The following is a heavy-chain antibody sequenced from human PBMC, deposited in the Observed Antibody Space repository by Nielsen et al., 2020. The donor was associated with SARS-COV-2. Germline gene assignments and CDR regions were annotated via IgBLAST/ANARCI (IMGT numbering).Heavy chain of an antibody. Sequence: GGSLRLSCAASGFTFSNYGMHWARQAPGKGLEWVAVVSSDGRNKYYADSVKGRFTISRDNSKSTLYLQMNSLRTDDTAVYYCARDKLIAAPVYCFDPWGQGTLVTVSS. D-gene: IGHD6-13*01. CDR2: VSSDGRNK. CDR1: GFTFSNYG. CDR3: ARDKLIAAPVYCFDP. J-gene: IGHJ5*02. V-gene: IGHV3-30*03.